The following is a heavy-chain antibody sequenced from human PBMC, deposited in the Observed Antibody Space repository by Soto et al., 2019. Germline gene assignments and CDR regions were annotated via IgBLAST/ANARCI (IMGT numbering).Heavy chain of an antibody. J-gene: IGHJ4*02. CDR1: GGSISSGGYY. Sequence: SETLSLTCTVSGGSISSGGYYWSWIRQHPGKGLEWIGYIYYSGSTYYNPSLKSRVTISVDTSKNQFSLKLSSVTAADTAVYYCASQRTGYSYGPGDYWGQGTLVTVSS. D-gene: IGHD5-18*01. V-gene: IGHV4-31*03. CDR3: ASQRTGYSYGPGDY. CDR2: IYYSGST.